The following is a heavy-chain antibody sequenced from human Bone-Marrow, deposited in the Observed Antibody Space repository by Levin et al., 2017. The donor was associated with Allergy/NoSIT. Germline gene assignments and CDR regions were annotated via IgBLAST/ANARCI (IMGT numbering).Heavy chain of an antibody. CDR1: GFTVSNNY. Sequence: GESLKISCAASGFTVSNNYMSWVRQPPGKGLEWVSLIYSVGTTHYADSVRGRFTISRDHSENTLCLQMNNLRAEDTAVYYCARNPGSTNWSWGQGTLVTVSS. J-gene: IGHJ4*02. CDR3: ARNPGSTNWS. CDR2: IYSVGTT. D-gene: IGHD6-13*01. V-gene: IGHV3-53*01.